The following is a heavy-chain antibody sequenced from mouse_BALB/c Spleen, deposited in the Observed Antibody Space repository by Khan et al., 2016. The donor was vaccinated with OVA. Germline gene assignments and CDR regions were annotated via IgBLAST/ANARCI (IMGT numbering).Heavy chain of an antibody. Sequence: EVKLEVSGGGLVQPGGSMKLSCVASGFTFSSDWMSWVRQSPEKGLEWVAEIRLKSDNYATHYAESVKGKFNISRDDSTSRRYLQMTSLRAEDTGIYYCTQLGRSYWGQGTLVTVSA. CDR1: GFTFSSDW. D-gene: IGHD4-1*02. J-gene: IGHJ3*01. V-gene: IGHV6-6*02. CDR2: IRLKSDNYAT. CDR3: TQLGRSY.